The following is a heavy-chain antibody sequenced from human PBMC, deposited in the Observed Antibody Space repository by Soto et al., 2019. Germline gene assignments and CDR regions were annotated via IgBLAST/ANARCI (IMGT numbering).Heavy chain of an antibody. V-gene: IGHV3-15*01. CDR2: IKSKTDGGTT. Sequence: EVQLVESGGGLVKPGGSLRLSCAASGFTFSNAWMSWVRQAPGKGLEWVGRIKSKTDGGTTDYAAPVKGRFTISRDNSKNPLYLKMNSLKTEDTAVYYCTTAGADSYDRFDYWGQGTLVTVSS. J-gene: IGHJ4*02. D-gene: IGHD5-18*01. CDR3: TTAGADSYDRFDY. CDR1: GFTFSNAW.